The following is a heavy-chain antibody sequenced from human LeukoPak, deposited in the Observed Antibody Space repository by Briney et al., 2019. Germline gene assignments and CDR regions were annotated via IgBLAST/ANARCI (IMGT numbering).Heavy chain of an antibody. J-gene: IGHJ4*02. CDR3: ARGGDSSGLNRFAY. V-gene: IGHV1-18*01. CDR2: ISTYNGNK. D-gene: IGHD3-22*01. Sequence: ASVKVSCKASGYTFTSYGISWVRQAPGQGREWMGWISTYNGNKNYAQKLQGRVTMTRDTSTSTGYMELRSLRSDDTAVYYCARGGDSSGLNRFAYWGQGTLVTVSS. CDR1: GYTFTSYG.